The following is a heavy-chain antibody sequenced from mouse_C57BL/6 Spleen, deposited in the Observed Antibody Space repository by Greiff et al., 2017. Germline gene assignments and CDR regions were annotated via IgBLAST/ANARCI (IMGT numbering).Heavy chain of an antibody. CDR1: GFNIKDDY. Sequence: VQLQQSGAELVRPGASVKLSCTASGFNIKDDYMHWVKQRPEQGLEWIGWIDPENGDTEYASKFQGKATITADTSSNTAYLQLSSLTSEDTAVYYCTTGGDHYAMDYWGQGTSVTVSS. CDR2: IDPENGDT. CDR3: TTGGDHYAMDY. J-gene: IGHJ4*01. D-gene: IGHD2-13*01. V-gene: IGHV14-4*01.